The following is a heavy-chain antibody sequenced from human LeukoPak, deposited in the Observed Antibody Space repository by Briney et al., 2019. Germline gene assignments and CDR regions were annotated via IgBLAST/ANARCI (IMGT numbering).Heavy chain of an antibody. Sequence: SGPTLLQPPQTLTLTCTFSGFSLRAGGEGVGWIRQPPGKALEWLPLIFWDDDTRYRPSLKTRLTITKDTSNNQVVLTKTNVDRVDTGTYFCAHRKYGDSIFDFWGEGTLVSVSS. V-gene: IGHV2-5*02. CDR3: AHRKYGDSIFDF. D-gene: IGHD4-17*01. J-gene: IGHJ4*02. CDR2: IFWDDDT. CDR1: GFSLRAGGEG.